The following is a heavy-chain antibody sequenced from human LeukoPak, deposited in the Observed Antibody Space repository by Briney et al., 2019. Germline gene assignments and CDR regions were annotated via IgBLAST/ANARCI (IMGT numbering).Heavy chain of an antibody. CDR3: ARGLEYSSSLGYAFDT. Sequence: SETLSLTCAVYGGSFSGYYWSWIRQPPGKGLEWIGEINHSGSTNYNPSLKSRVTISVDTSKNQFSLKLSSVTAADTAVYYCARGLEYSSSLGYAFDTWGQGTMVTVSS. CDR2: INHSGST. CDR1: GGSFSGYY. V-gene: IGHV4-34*01. D-gene: IGHD6-6*01. J-gene: IGHJ3*02.